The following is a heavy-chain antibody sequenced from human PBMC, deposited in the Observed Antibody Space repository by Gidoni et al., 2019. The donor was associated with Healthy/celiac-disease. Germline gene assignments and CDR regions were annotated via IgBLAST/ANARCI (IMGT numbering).Heavy chain of an antibody. Sequence: QVQLQQWGAGLLKPSETLSLTCAVYGGSFSGYYWRWIRRPPGKGLEWIGEINHSGSTNYNPSLKSRVTISVDTSKNQFSLKLSSVTAADTAVYYCARWKYCSSTSCYGHYYYYYMDVWGKGTTVTVSS. CDR1: GGSFSGYY. J-gene: IGHJ6*03. CDR3: ARWKYCSSTSCYGHYYYYYMDV. D-gene: IGHD2-2*01. V-gene: IGHV4-34*01. CDR2: INHSGST.